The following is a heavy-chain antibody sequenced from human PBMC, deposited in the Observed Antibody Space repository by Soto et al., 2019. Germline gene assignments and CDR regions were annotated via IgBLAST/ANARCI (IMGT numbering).Heavy chain of an antibody. J-gene: IGHJ6*02. CDR2: IIPIFGTA. CDR3: ARGAKYYYDSSPLYYYYGMDV. CDR1: GGTFSSYA. V-gene: IGHV1-69*01. D-gene: IGHD3-22*01. Sequence: QVQLVQSGAEVKKPGSSVKVSCKASGGTFSSYAISWVRQAPGQGLEWMGGIIPIFGTANYAQKFQGRVTITADESTSTAYMELSSLRSEDTAVYYCARGAKYYYDSSPLYYYYGMDVWGQGTTVTVSS.